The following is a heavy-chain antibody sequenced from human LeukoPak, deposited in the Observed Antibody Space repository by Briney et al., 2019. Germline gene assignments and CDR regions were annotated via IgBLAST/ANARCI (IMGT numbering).Heavy chain of an antibody. CDR3: ARTPAPYCSSTSCSPYYYYYYGMVV. Sequence: ASVKVSCKASGGTFSSYAISWVRQAPGQGLEWMGRIIPILGIANYAQKFQGRVTITADKSTSTAYMELSSLRSEDTAVYYCARTPAPYCSSTSCSPYYYYYYGMVVWGQGTTVTVSS. D-gene: IGHD2-2*01. CDR1: GGTFSSYA. J-gene: IGHJ6*02. V-gene: IGHV1-69*04. CDR2: IIPILGIA.